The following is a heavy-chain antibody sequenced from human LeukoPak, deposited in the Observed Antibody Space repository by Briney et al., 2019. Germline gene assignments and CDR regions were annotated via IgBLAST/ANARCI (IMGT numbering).Heavy chain of an antibody. V-gene: IGHV3-53*01. D-gene: IGHD3-16*02. CDR1: GFTFSSYE. Sequence: GGSLRLSCAASGFTFSSYEMNWVRQAPGKGLEWVSVIYSGGSTYYAGSVKGRFTISRDNSKNTLYLQMNSLRAEDTAVYYCASAQGSYRYTGAFDIWGQGTMVTVSS. CDR2: IYSGGST. J-gene: IGHJ3*02. CDR3: ASAQGSYRYTGAFDI.